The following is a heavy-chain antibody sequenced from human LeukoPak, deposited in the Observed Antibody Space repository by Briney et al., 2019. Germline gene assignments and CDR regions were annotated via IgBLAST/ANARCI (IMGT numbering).Heavy chain of an antibody. CDR3: AKLGIVVVVAATTWFDP. V-gene: IGHV3-7*03. D-gene: IGHD2-15*01. J-gene: IGHJ5*02. CDR1: EFTFSNFW. CDR2: IKQEGTEK. Sequence: GGSLRLSCVASEFTFSNFWMSWVRQAPGKGLEWVANIKQEGTEKYYVDSVKGRFTVSRDNAKNSLYLQMNSLRAEDTAVYYCAKLGIVVVVAATTWFDPWGQGTLVTVSS.